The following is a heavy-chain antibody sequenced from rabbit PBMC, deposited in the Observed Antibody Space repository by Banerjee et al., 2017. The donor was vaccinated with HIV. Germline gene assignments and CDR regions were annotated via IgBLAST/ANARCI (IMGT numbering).Heavy chain of an antibody. CDR1: GFSFSSSYY. Sequence: QSLEESGGDLVKPGASLTLTCTASGFSFSSSYYMCWVRQAPGKGLEWIACIYAGSSGSTYYASWAKGRFTTSKTSSTTVTLQMTSLTAADTATYFCASYYTYGYAGYAYAPFNLWGQGTLVTVS. CDR2: IYAGSSGST. CDR3: ASYYTYGYAGYAYAPFNL. D-gene: IGHD6-1*01. J-gene: IGHJ4*01. V-gene: IGHV1S40*01.